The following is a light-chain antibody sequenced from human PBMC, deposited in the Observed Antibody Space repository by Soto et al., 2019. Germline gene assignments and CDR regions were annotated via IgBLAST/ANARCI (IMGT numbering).Light chain of an antibody. CDR3: QQCGSSPWT. J-gene: IGKJ1*01. Sequence: EIVMTQSPATLSVSPGERATLSCRASQSVSSYYLAWYQQKPGQAPRLLIYAASSRATGILDRFSGGGSGTDFTLTISRLEPEDFAVYYCQQCGSSPWTFGQGTKVDIK. V-gene: IGKV3-20*01. CDR2: AAS. CDR1: QSVSSYY.